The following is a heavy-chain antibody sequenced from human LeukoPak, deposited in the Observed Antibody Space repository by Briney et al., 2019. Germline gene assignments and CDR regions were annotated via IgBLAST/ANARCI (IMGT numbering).Heavy chain of an antibody. D-gene: IGHD4-23*01. V-gene: IGHV5-51*01. CDR3: ARHPGNPEGWLDP. Sequence: GESLKISCKASGYXFTTYWISGVRQMPGKGLEWMGIIFPGDSDTRYSPSFQGQVTISADKTIRTAYLQWSSLKASDTAMYYCARHPGNPEGWLDPWGQGTLVTVSS. CDR2: IFPGDSDT. CDR1: GYXFTTYW. J-gene: IGHJ5*02.